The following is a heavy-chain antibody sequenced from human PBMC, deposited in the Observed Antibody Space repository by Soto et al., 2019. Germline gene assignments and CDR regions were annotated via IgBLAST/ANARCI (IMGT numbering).Heavy chain of an antibody. CDR1: GFTFSSYA. CDR3: ARETRYGDYFDY. V-gene: IGHV3-30-3*01. J-gene: IGHJ4*02. D-gene: IGHD4-17*01. CDR2: ISYDGSNK. Sequence: QVQLVESGGGVVQPGRSLRLSCAASGFTFSSYAMHWVRQAPGKGLEWVAVISYDGSNKYYADSVKGRFTISRDNSKNPLYLQMNSLRAEDTAVYYCARETRYGDYFDYWGQGTLVTVSS.